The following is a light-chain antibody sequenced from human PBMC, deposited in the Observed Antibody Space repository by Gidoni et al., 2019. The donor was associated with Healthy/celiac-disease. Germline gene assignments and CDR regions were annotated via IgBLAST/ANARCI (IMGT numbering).Light chain of an antibody. CDR3: QSYDSSLSGYV. CDR1: SANIWAGYD. V-gene: IGLV1-40*01. J-gene: IGLJ1*01. CDR2: GNS. Sequence: QSVLTQPPSVSGAPGQRVTISCTGSSANIWAGYDVHWYQQLPGTAPKPLIYGNSNRPSGVPDRFSGSKSGTSASLAITGLQAEDEADYYCQSYDSSLSGYVFGTGTKVTVL.